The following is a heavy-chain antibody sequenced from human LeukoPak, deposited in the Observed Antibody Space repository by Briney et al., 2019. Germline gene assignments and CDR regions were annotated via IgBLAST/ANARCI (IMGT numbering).Heavy chain of an antibody. CDR3: ARDRYDYVWGSYRYRGNFDY. Sequence: SETLSLTCTVSGYSISSGYYWGWIRQPPGKGLEWIGSIYHSGSTYYNPSLKSRVTISVDTSKNQFSLKLSSVTAADTAVYYCARDRYDYVWGSYRYRGNFDYWGQGTLVTVSS. V-gene: IGHV4-38-2*02. CDR1: GYSISSGYY. CDR2: IYHSGST. J-gene: IGHJ4*02. D-gene: IGHD3-16*02.